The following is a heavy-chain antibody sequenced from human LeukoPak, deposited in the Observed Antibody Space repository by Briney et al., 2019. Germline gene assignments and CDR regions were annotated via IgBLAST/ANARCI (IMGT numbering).Heavy chain of an antibody. CDR3: ARFRVTGADGDFYYGMDV. CDR1: GGPFSGYY. J-gene: IGHJ6*02. D-gene: IGHD1-20*01. Sequence: SETLSLTCAVYGGPFSGYYWSWVRQPPGKGLEWIGEINHSGRTNYNPSLESRVTVSVDTSKNQFSLKLSSVTAADTAVYYCARFRVTGADGDFYYGMDVWGQGTTVSVSS. V-gene: IGHV4-34*01. CDR2: INHSGRT.